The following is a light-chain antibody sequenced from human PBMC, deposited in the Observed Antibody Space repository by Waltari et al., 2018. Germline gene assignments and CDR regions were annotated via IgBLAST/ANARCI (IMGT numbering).Light chain of an antibody. CDR1: QSVGYN. J-gene: IGKJ5*01. V-gene: IGKV3-15*01. Sequence: EVVMTQSPATLSVSPGERVTLSCRASQSVGYNLAWFQQQPGQAPRLLIYGASTRATGIPDRFSGSGSGTAFTLTISSLQSEDFANYYCQQYNNWQITFGQGTRLDLK. CDR2: GAS. CDR3: QQYNNWQIT.